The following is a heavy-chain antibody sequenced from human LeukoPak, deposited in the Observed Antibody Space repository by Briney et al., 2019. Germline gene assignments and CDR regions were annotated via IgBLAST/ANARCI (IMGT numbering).Heavy chain of an antibody. J-gene: IGHJ5*02. V-gene: IGHV4-61*02. CDR1: GGSISSGNYY. CDR3: ARGTYLYYYGSGSYYHNWFDP. Sequence: SETLSLTCTVSGGSISSGNYYWSWIRQPAGKGLEWFGRIYTSGSTNYNPSLKSRVTISVDTSKNQFSLKLSSVTAADTAVYYCARGTYLYYYGSGSYYHNWFDPWGQGTLVTVSS. CDR2: IYTSGST. D-gene: IGHD3-10*01.